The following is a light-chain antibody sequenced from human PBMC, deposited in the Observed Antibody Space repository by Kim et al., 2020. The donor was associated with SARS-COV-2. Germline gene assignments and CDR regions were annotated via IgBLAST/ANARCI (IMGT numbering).Light chain of an antibody. J-gene: IGLJ1*01. CDR1: RLGDKY. Sequence: SYELTQPPSVSVSPGQTASITCSGDRLGDKYACWYQHKPGQSPVLVIYQDNKRPSGIPERFSGSNSGNTATLTISGTQAMDEADYYCQAWDSATAYVFGT. CDR2: QDN. CDR3: QAWDSATAYV. V-gene: IGLV3-1*01.